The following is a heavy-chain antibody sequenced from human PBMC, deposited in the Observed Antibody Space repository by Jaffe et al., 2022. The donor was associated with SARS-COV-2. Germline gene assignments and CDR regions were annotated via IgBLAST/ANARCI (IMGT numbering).Heavy chain of an antibody. V-gene: IGHV4-39*01. CDR3: ARQGHIAAAGTILGYYYYYMDV. Sequence: QLQLQESGPGLVKPSETLSLTCTVSGGSISSSSYYWGWIRQPPGKGLEWIGSIYYSGSTYYNPSLKSRVTISVDTSKNQFSLKLSSVTAADTAVYYCARQGHIAAAGTILGYYYYYMDVWGKGTTVTVSS. D-gene: IGHD6-13*01. J-gene: IGHJ6*03. CDR1: GGSISSSSYY. CDR2: IYYSGST.